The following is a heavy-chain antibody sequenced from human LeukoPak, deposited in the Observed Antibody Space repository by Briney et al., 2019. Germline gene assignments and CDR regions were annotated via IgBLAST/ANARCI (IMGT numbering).Heavy chain of an antibody. Sequence: ASVTVSCKASGYTFTGYYLHWVRQAPGQGLEWMGWINPNSGGTNYAQKFQGRVTMTRDTSISTAYMELSRLRSDDTAVYYCARSRRYCSSTSCFDYYYYYMDVWGKGTTVTVSS. D-gene: IGHD2-2*01. V-gene: IGHV1-2*02. J-gene: IGHJ6*03. CDR1: GYTFTGYY. CDR3: ARSRRYCSSTSCFDYYYYYMDV. CDR2: INPNSGGT.